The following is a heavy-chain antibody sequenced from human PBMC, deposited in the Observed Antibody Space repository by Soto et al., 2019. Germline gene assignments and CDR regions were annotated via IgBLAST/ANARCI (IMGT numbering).Heavy chain of an antibody. D-gene: IGHD4-17*01. Sequence: EVQLVQSGAEVKKPGESLKISCKGSGYSFTTYWIDWVRQMPGKGLEWMGIISPADSDTRYNPSFQGQVTISADKSISTAYLQWSSLRASDTAMYYCTRDYSDYVGALDIWGQGTMVTVSS. CDR1: GYSFTTYW. V-gene: IGHV5-51*03. CDR3: TRDYSDYVGALDI. CDR2: ISPADSDT. J-gene: IGHJ3*02.